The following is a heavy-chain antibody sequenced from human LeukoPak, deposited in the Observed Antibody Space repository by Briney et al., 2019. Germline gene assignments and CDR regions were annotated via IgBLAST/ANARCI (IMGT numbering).Heavy chain of an antibody. Sequence: SETLSLTCTVSGRSISGYYWSWIRQPPGKGLEWIGYIYYSGSTNYNPSLKSRVTISVDTSKNQFSLKLSSVTAADTAVYYCARARLAAAGDYYYYYGMDVWGQGTTVTVSS. CDR1: GRSISGYY. V-gene: IGHV4-59*01. J-gene: IGHJ6*02. CDR3: ARARLAAAGDYYYYYGMDV. CDR2: IYYSGST. D-gene: IGHD6-13*01.